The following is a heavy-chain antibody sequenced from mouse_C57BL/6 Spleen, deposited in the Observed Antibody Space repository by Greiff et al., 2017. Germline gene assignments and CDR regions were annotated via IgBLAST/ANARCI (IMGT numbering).Heavy chain of an antibody. Sequence: DVHLVESGGGLVKPGGSLKLSCAASGFTFSDYGMHWVRQAPETGLEWVAYISSGSSTIYYADTVKGRFTLSREKSRNTLFLQMTRLRSEDTAMYYCARRESYYGTLDYWGQGTTLTVSS. CDR1: GFTFSDYG. V-gene: IGHV5-17*01. J-gene: IGHJ2*01. D-gene: IGHD2-1*01. CDR2: ISSGSSTI. CDR3: ARRESYYGTLDY.